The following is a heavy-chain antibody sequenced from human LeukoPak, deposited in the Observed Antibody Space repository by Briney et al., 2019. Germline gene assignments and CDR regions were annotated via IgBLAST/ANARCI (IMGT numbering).Heavy chain of an antibody. CDR1: GFTFSSYW. J-gene: IGHJ4*02. CDR2: IKQDGSEK. Sequence: GGSLRLSCAASGFTFSSYWMSWVRQAPGKGLEWVANIKQDGSEKYHVDSVKGRFTISRDNAKNSLYLQMNSLRAEDTAVYYCARAKRYYYDSRAPAAYWGQGTLVTVSS. D-gene: IGHD3-22*01. CDR3: ARAKRYYYDSRAPAAY. V-gene: IGHV3-7*01.